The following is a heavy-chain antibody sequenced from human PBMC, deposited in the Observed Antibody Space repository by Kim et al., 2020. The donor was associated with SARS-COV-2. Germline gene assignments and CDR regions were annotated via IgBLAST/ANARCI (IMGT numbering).Heavy chain of an antibody. CDR1: GFTFSSYA. CDR2: IYSGGSST. Sequence: GGSLRLSCAASGFTFSSYAMSWVRQAPGKGLEWVSVIYSGGSSTYYADSVKGRFTISRDNSKNTLYLQMNSLRAEDTAVYYCAKDVYYGSGSYYNEPSYGMDVWGQGTTVTVSS. D-gene: IGHD3-10*01. V-gene: IGHV3-23*03. J-gene: IGHJ6*02. CDR3: AKDVYYGSGSYYNEPSYGMDV.